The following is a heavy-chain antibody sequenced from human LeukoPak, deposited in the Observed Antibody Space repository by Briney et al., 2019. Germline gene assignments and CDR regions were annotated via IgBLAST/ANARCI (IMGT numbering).Heavy chain of an antibody. Sequence: ASVKVSCKASGYTFTGYFMHWVRQAPGQGLEWMGWINPNSGGTNYQGRVTMTRDTSISTAYMELSRLTSDDTAVYYCARDILIDDAFDIWGQGTMVTVSS. CDR3: ARDILIDDAFDI. CDR1: GYTFTGYF. D-gene: IGHD2-8*01. J-gene: IGHJ3*02. CDR2: INPNSGGT. V-gene: IGHV1-2*02.